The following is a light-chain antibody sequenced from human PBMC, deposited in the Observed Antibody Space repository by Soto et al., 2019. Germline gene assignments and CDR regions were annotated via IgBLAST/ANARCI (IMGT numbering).Light chain of an antibody. J-gene: IGKJ1*01. CDR1: QSISSW. CDR3: QQYNSYPVT. V-gene: IGKV1-5*01. CDR2: DAS. Sequence: DIQMTQSPSTVSASVGDRVTITCRASQSISSWLAWYQQKPGKAPKLLIYDASSLESGVPSRFSGSGSGTEFTLTISSLQPDDFATYYCQQYNSYPVTFGQGTKVEIK.